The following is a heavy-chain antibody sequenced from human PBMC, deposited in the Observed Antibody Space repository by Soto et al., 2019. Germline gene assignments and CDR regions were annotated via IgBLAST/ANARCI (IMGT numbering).Heavy chain of an antibody. CDR2: ISSSSSDYT. Sequence: GESLKISCAASGFSFSDYTMNWVRQAPGKGLEWVSAISSSSSDYTFYADSVRGRFTISRDNAKKSLYLQMNSLRAEDTAVYYCSRFDYGDYFFDYWGQGTLVTVSS. CDR3: SRFDYGDYFFDY. V-gene: IGHV3-21*01. D-gene: IGHD4-17*01. CDR1: GFSFSDYT. J-gene: IGHJ4*02.